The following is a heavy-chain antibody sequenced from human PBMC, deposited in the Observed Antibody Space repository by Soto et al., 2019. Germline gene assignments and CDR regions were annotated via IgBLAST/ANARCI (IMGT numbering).Heavy chain of an antibody. Sequence: ASVKVSCNASGYTFTSYGISWVRQAPGQGLEWMGWISAYNGNTNYAQKLQGRVTMTTDTSTSTAYMELRSLRSDDTAVYYCARISLDYDFWSGYYTGPSRDGWWFDPWGQGTLVTVSS. V-gene: IGHV1-18*01. CDR3: ARISLDYDFWSGYYTGPSRDGWWFDP. CDR1: GYTFTSYG. CDR2: ISAYNGNT. J-gene: IGHJ5*02. D-gene: IGHD3-3*01.